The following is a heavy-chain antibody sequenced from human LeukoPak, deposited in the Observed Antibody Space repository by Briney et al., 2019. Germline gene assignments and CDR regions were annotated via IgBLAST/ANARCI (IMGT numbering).Heavy chain of an antibody. CDR2: ICWNSGSI. CDR3: ARDAPYLVGATYFDY. J-gene: IGHJ4*02. CDR1: GFSFDDYA. V-gene: IGHV3-9*01. D-gene: IGHD1-26*01. Sequence: GRSLRLSCAASGFSFDDYAMHWVRHAPGKGLEWVSGICWNSGSIDYADSVKGRFTISRDNAKNSVYLQMNSLRAEDTAVYYCARDAPYLVGATYFDYWGQGTLVTVSS.